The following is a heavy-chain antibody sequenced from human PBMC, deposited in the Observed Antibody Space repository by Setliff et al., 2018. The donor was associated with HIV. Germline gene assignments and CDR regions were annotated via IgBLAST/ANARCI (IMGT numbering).Heavy chain of an antibody. J-gene: IGHJ1*01. CDR3: TYYGDTKYFQY. D-gene: IGHD3-10*01. CDR2: IFHSGST. CDR1: GASISSDY. Sequence: SETLSLTCTVSGASISSDYWSWIRQPPGKGLEWIGYIFHSGSTNYNPSLKSRVTISLDTAKNQFSLILTSVTAADTAMYYCTYYGDTKYFQYWGRGTLVTVSS. V-gene: IGHV4-59*12.